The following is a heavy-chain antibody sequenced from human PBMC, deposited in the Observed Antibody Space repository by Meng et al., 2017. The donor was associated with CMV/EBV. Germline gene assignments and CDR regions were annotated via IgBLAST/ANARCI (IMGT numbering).Heavy chain of an antibody. Sequence: SETLSLTCAVYGGSFSGYYWSWIRQPPGKGLEWIGEINHSGSTNYNPSLKSRVTISVDTSKNQFSLKLSSVTAADTAVYYCARGLGRKPHYYYYCGMDVWGQGTTVTVSS. D-gene: IGHD1-14*01. V-gene: IGHV4-34*01. CDR2: INHSGST. CDR1: GGSFSGYY. CDR3: ARGLGRKPHYYYYCGMDV. J-gene: IGHJ6*02.